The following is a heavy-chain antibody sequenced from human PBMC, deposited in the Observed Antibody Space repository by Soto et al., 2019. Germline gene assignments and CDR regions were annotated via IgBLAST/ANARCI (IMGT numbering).Heavy chain of an antibody. D-gene: IGHD3-16*01. V-gene: IGHV1-18*01. J-gene: IGHJ4*02. CDR1: GYTFTSYG. CDR2: ISASNGNT. Sequence: QVQLVQSGAEVKKPGALVKVSCKASGYTFTSYGISWVRQAPGQGLEWMGWISASNGNTNYAQKLQGSVTMTTYTSTRTAYMELRSLRSDDTAVYYCARYPKPYSVQNPSVTLKVNYFDYWGQGTLVTVSS. CDR3: ARYPKPYSVQNPSVTLKVNYFDY.